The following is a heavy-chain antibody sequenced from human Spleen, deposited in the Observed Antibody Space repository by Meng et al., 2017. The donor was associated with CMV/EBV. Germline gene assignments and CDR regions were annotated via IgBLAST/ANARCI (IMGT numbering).Heavy chain of an antibody. CDR2: VRYDGSNK. CDR3: ARAYKYQLLSGQRR. V-gene: IGHV3-30*02. D-gene: IGHD2-2*01. J-gene: IGHJ4*02. CDR1: GFTFSSYS. Sequence: GGSLRLSCEASGFTFSSYSMNWVRQAPGKGLEWVAFVRYDGSNKYYADSVKGRFTISRDNSKNTLYLQMNSLRAEDTAVYYCARAYKYQLLSGQRRWGQGTLVTVSS.